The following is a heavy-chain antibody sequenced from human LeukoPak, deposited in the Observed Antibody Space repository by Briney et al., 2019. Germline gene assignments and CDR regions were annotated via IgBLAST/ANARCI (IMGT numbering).Heavy chain of an antibody. CDR3: AKHLGSGWSRYYFDY. CDR2: ISGSGGSA. Sequence: GGSLRLSCAASGFTFGTYAMSWVRQAPGKGLEWVSTISGSGGSAYYADSVKGRFTISRDNSKNTLYLQMNSLRADATAVYYRAKHLGSGWSRYYFDYWGQGTLVTVSS. J-gene: IGHJ4*02. D-gene: IGHD6-19*01. CDR1: GFTFGTYA. V-gene: IGHV3-23*01.